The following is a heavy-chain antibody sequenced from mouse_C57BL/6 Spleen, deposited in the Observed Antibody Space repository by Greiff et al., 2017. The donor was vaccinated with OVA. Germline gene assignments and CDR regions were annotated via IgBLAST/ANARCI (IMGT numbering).Heavy chain of an antibody. Sequence: VQLQQPGAELVKPGASVKLSCKASGYTFTSYWMHWVKQRPGQGLEWIGRIHSSDSDTNYNHKFKGKATLTVDKSSSTAYMQLSSLTSEDSAVYYCAIYLYDFHFDYWGQGTTLTVSS. J-gene: IGHJ2*01. CDR2: IHSSDSDT. CDR1: GYTFTSYW. CDR3: AIYLYDFHFDY. D-gene: IGHD2-12*01. V-gene: IGHV1-74*01.